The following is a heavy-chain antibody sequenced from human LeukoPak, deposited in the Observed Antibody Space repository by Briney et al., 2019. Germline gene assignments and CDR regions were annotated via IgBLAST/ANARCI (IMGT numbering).Heavy chain of an antibody. Sequence: SETLPLTCTVSGGSISSYYWSWIRQPPGKGLEWIGYIYYSGSTNYNPSLKSRVTISVDTSKNQFSLKLSSVTAADTAVYYCARQGAGVPFDYWGRGTLVTVSS. J-gene: IGHJ4*02. CDR3: ARQGAGVPFDY. V-gene: IGHV4-59*08. CDR2: IYYSGST. CDR1: GGSISSYY. D-gene: IGHD3-10*01.